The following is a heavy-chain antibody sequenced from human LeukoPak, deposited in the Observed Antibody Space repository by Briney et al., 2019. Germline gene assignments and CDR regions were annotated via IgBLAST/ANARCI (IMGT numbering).Heavy chain of an antibody. CDR1: GFTFRSYS. D-gene: IGHD2-21*02. CDR2: INSSSSI. V-gene: IGHV3-48*01. J-gene: IGHJ3*02. CDR3: ARRAYCGGDCYSQDAFDI. Sequence: GGSLRLSCAASGFTFRSYSMNWVRQAPGKGLEWVSYINSSSSIYYADSVKGRFTISRDNAKNSLYLQMKSLRAEDTAVYYCARRAYCGGDCYSQDAFDIWGQGTMVTVSS.